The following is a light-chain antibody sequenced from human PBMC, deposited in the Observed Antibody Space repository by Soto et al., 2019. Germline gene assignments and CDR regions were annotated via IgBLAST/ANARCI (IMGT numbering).Light chain of an antibody. Sequence: QSVLTQPRSVSGSPGQSVTISCTGTSSDVGTYDFVSWYQQHPGKAPRLMIFDVSERPSGVPDRFSGSKSGNTASLTISGLQAEDEADYYCSSFGGSNNYVFGTGTKVTVL. CDR1: SSDVGTYDF. V-gene: IGLV2-11*01. J-gene: IGLJ1*01. CDR2: DVS. CDR3: SSFGGSNNYV.